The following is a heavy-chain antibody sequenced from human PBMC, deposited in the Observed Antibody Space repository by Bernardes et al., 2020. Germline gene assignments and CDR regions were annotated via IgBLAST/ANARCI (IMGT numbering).Heavy chain of an antibody. V-gene: IGHV4-4*02. CDR3: GGGTNYKFHY. CDR2: TYHTGTT. J-gene: IGHJ4*02. D-gene: IGHD1-26*01. Sequence: SETLSLTCAVSGDSVSSSTWWIWVRQSPGVGLEYIGETYHTGTTKYKSSLKSRVTLSVDKPNNQFSLTLTSVTAADTAVYYCGGGTNYKFHYWGQGTLVTVSS. CDR1: GDSVSSSTW.